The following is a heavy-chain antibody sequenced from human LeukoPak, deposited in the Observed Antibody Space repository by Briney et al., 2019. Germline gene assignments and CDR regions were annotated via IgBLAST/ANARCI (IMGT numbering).Heavy chain of an antibody. CDR1: GFTFSSYA. D-gene: IGHD1-26*01. V-gene: IGHV3-30*04. J-gene: IGHJ4*02. CDR3: ARALGSYSGFDY. CDR2: ISYDGSNK. Sequence: GGSLRLSCAASGFTFSSYAVHWVRQAPGKGLEWVALISYDGSNKYYADSVKGRFTISRDNSKNTLYLQMNSLRAEDTAVYYCARALGSYSGFDYWGQGTLVTVSS.